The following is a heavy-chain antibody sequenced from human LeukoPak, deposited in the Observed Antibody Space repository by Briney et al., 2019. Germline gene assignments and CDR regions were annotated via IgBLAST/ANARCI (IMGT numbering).Heavy chain of an antibody. CDR3: AKSPITVTTTDDAFDI. CDR1: GFTFSSYG. CDR2: ISGSGGST. D-gene: IGHD4-17*01. J-gene: IGHJ3*02. V-gene: IGHV3-23*01. Sequence: PGRSLRLSCAASGFTFSSYGMNWVRQAPGKGLEWVSAISGSGGSTYYADSVKGRFTISRDNSKNTLYLQMNSLRAEDTAVYYCAKSPITVTTTDDAFDIWGQGTMVTVSS.